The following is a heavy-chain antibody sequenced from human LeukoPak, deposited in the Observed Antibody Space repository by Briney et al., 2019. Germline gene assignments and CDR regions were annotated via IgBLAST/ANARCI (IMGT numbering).Heavy chain of an antibody. V-gene: IGHV4-38-2*02. D-gene: IGHD6-19*01. CDR2: IYHSGST. CDR3: ARGRIAVAGAWY. CDR1: GYSVSSGYY. Sequence: SETLSLTCTVSGYSVSSGYYWGWIRQSPGKGLEWIGSIYHSGSTYYSPSLRSRITISVDTSKNQFSLKLSSVTAADTAVYYCARGRIAVAGAWYWGQGTLVTVSS. J-gene: IGHJ4*02.